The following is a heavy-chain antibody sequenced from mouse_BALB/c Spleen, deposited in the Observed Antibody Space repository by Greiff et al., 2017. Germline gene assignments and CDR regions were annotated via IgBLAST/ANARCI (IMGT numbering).Heavy chain of an antibody. J-gene: IGHJ4*01. V-gene: IGHV1S81*02. Sequence: QVQLQQPGAELVKPGASVKLSCKASGYTFTSYWMHWVKQRPGQGLEWIGEINPSNGRTNYNEKFKSKATLTVDKSSSTAYMQLSSLTSEDSAVYYCARGYYGAMDYWGQGTSVTVS. CDR3: ARGYYGAMDY. CDR2: INPSNGRT. D-gene: IGHD1-2*01. CDR1: GYTFTSYW.